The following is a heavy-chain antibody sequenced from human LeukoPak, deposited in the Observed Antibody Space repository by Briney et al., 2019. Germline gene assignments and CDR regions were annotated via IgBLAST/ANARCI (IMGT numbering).Heavy chain of an antibody. D-gene: IGHD3-22*01. J-gene: IGHJ5*02. V-gene: IGHV4-31*03. Sequence: PSQTLSLTCTVSGGSISSGGYYWSWIRQPPGKGLEWIGYIYYSGSTYYNPSLKSRVTISVDTSKNQFSLKLSSVTAADTAVYYCARDRGYYDSSGYLPWFDPWGQGTLVTVSS. CDR3: ARDRGYYDSSGYLPWFDP. CDR2: IYYSGST. CDR1: GGSISSGGYY.